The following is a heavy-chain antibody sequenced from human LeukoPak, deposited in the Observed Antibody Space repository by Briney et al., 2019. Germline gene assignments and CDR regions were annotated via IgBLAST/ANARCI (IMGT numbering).Heavy chain of an antibody. Sequence: GGSLRLSCAASGFTFRDYEMNWVRQAPGKGLEWVSYISSSGATIYYADSVKGRFTISRDSAKKSVYLQMNSLRAEDTAVYYCARDPVGYYCAMDVWGQGTTVTVSS. CDR1: GFTFRDYE. J-gene: IGHJ6*02. CDR3: ARDPVGYYCAMDV. CDR2: ISSSGATI. V-gene: IGHV3-48*03. D-gene: IGHD1-26*01.